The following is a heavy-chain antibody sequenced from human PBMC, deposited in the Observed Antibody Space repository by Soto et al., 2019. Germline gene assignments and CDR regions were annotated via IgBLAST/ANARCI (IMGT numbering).Heavy chain of an antibody. Sequence: ASVKVSCKASGYTFTSYGISWVRQAPGQGLEWMGLISAYNGNTNYAQKLQGRVTMTTDTSTSTAYMELRSLRSDDTAVYYCARVTIFGVVLLAAFDIWGQGTMVTVSS. CDR2: ISAYNGNT. CDR3: ARVTIFGVVLLAAFDI. D-gene: IGHD3-3*01. J-gene: IGHJ3*02. CDR1: GYTFTSYG. V-gene: IGHV1-18*01.